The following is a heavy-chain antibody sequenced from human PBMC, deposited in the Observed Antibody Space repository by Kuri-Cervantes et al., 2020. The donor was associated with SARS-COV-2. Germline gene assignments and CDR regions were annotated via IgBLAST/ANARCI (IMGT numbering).Heavy chain of an antibody. CDR1: GGTFSSYA. J-gene: IGHJ4*02. Sequence: SVKVSCKASGGTFSSYAISWVRQAPGQGLEWMGGIIPIFGTANYAQKSQGRVTITADKSTSTAYMELSSLRSEDTAVYYCARFGSQEDGYNSGNYWGQGTLVTVSS. D-gene: IGHD5-24*01. CDR2: IIPIFGTA. V-gene: IGHV1-69*06. CDR3: ARFGSQEDGYNSGNY.